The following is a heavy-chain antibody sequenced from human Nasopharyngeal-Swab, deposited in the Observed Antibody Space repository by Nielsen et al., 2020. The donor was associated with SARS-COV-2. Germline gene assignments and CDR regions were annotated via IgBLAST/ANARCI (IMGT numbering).Heavy chain of an antibody. J-gene: IGHJ4*02. Sequence: SLKISCAASGFTFDDYAMHWVRQAPGKGLEWVSGISWNSGSIGYADPVKGRFTISRDNAKNSLYLQMNSLRAEDTALYYCAKERGGSSTGFYFDYWGQGTLVTVSS. D-gene: IGHD6-6*01. CDR3: AKERGGSSTGFYFDY. CDR1: GFTFDDYA. V-gene: IGHV3-9*01. CDR2: ISWNSGSI.